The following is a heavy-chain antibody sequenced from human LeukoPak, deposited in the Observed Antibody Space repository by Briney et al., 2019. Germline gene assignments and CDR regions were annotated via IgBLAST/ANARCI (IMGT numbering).Heavy chain of an antibody. D-gene: IGHD3-22*01. V-gene: IGHV4-39*07. CDR3: ARGLNYYDSSGFDI. CDR2: INHSGST. J-gene: IGHJ3*02. Sequence: SETLSLTCTVSGGSISSSSYYWSWIRQPPGKGLEWIGEINHSGSTNYNPSLKSRVTISVDTSKNQFSLKLSSVTAADTAVYYCARGLNYYDSSGFDIWGQGTMVTVSS. CDR1: GGSISSSSYY.